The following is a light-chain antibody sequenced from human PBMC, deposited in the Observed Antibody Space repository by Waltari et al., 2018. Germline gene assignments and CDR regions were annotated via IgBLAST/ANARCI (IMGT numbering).Light chain of an antibody. CDR3: QQYNKGLDT. CDR1: QSVTS. CDR2: GAS. J-gene: IGKJ2*01. V-gene: IGKV3-15*01. Sequence: EIVMTQSPATLSVSPGEGATLSCRASQSVTSLAWYQQNPGQAPRLLIYGASTRATGIPARFRCSGSGTEFTLTISSLQSEDLAVYYCQQYNKGLDTFGQGTKLEIK.